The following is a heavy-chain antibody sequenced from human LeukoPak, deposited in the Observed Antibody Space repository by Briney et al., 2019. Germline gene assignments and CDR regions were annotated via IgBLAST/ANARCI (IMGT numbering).Heavy chain of an antibody. V-gene: IGHV1-69*13. CDR1: GGTFSSCA. J-gene: IGHJ4*02. CDR2: IISIFGTA. D-gene: IGHD3-9*01. CDR3: ALQPRYFDWFLV. Sequence: GASVKVSCKASGGTFSSCAINWVRQAPGQGLEWMGGIISIFGTANYAQKFQGRVTITADESTSTAYMELSSLRSEDTAVYYCALQPRYFDWFLVWGQGTLVTVSS.